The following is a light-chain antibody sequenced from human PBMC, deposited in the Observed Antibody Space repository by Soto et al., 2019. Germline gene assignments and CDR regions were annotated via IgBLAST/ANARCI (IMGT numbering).Light chain of an antibody. CDR3: GSYTSTNTHYV. V-gene: IGLV2-14*01. Sequence: LTQPASMSGSDGQSITISCTVSSGDAGAYNYVSWYQQHPGKAPKLIIYEVSNRPSGVSNRLSGSKSGNTASLTISGLQADDEADYYCGSYTSTNTHYVFGSGTKVTVL. J-gene: IGLJ1*01. CDR2: EVS. CDR1: SGDAGAYNY.